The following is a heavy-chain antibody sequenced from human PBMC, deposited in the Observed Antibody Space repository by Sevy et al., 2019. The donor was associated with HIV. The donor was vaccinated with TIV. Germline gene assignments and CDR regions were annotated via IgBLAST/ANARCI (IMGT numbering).Heavy chain of an antibody. CDR2: IIPIFCTT. Sequence: ASVKVSCKASGGTFSSFALSWVRQAPGQGLEWMGGIIPIFCTTKYAQKFQGRVTIIADESTSTAYMELSSRGSEDTAVYYCARPSYGSGRGYQNYFYYYGMDDWGPGTTVTVSS. V-gene: IGHV1-69*13. J-gene: IGHJ6*02. D-gene: IGHD3-10*01. CDR1: GGTFSSFA. CDR3: ARPSYGSGRGYQNYFYYYGMDD.